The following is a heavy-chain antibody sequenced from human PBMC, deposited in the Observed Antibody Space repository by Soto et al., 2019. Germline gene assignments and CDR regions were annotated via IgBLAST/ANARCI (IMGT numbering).Heavy chain of an antibody. V-gene: IGHV1-3*01. Sequence: ASVKVSCKASGYTFTSYAMHWVRQAPGQRLEWMGWINAGNGNTKYSQKFQGRVTITRDTSASTAYMELSNLRSEDTAVYYCARDSHNWNYYDAFDIWGQGTMVTVSS. J-gene: IGHJ3*02. CDR3: ARDSHNWNYYDAFDI. D-gene: IGHD1-7*01. CDR2: INAGNGNT. CDR1: GYTFTSYA.